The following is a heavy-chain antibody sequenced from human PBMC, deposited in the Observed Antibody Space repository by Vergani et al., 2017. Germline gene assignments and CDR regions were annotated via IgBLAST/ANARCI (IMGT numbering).Heavy chain of an antibody. V-gene: IGHV4-59*02. D-gene: IGHD6-13*01. Sequence: QVKLQESGPGLVKPSETLSLTCTVSGASVKSYYWSWIRQPPGKGLEWMGYVSFRGDTIYDPSVKGRMTISLNTSSNQFSLYLTSVTAADTAVYYCAGDTHSWQRADRWGQGLLVSVSS. CDR2: VSFRGDT. CDR3: AGDTHSWQRADR. J-gene: IGHJ5*02. CDR1: GASVKSYY.